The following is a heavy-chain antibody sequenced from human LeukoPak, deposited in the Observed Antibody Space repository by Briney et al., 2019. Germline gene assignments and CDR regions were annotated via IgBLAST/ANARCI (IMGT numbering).Heavy chain of an antibody. Sequence: GGSLRLSCAASGFTFSSYAVSWVRQAPGKGLEWVSGISGSGVSTYYADSVKGRFTISRDNSKNTLYLQMNSLRAEDTAVYCCAKDHGDYVYDYWGQGTLVTVSS. CDR3: AKDHGDYVYDY. D-gene: IGHD4-17*01. V-gene: IGHV3-23*01. CDR2: ISGSGVST. J-gene: IGHJ4*02. CDR1: GFTFSSYA.